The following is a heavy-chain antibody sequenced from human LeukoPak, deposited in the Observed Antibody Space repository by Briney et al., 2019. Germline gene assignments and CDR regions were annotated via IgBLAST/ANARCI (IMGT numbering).Heavy chain of an antibody. V-gene: IGHV1-69*11. Sequence: SVKVSCKASGGVFTTYAVSWVRQAPGQGLEWMGSIIPFLGTTNYAQKFQGRVTITADEPTRTAYMELTHVGSDDTAVYYCTIIPNVILFTHYFEYWGQGTLVTVSS. CDR2: IIPFLGTT. CDR3: TIIPNVILFTHYFEY. CDR1: GGVFTTYA. J-gene: IGHJ4*02. D-gene: IGHD2-21*01.